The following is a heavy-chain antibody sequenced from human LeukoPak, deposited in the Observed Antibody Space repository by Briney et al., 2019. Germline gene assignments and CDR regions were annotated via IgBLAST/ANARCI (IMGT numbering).Heavy chain of an antibody. CDR1: GYSFTSYW. D-gene: IGHD3-10*01. Sequence: GESLKISCKGSGYSFTSYWIGWVRQMPGKGLEWMGVIYPGDSDTRYSPSFQGQVTISADKSISTAYLQWSSLKASDTAMYYCARLKKPDGSGSYSQYWGQGTLVTVSS. CDR2: IYPGDSDT. CDR3: ARLKKPDGSGSYSQY. V-gene: IGHV5-51*01. J-gene: IGHJ4*02.